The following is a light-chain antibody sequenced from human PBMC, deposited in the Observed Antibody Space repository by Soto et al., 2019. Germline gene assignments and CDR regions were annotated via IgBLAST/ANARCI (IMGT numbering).Light chain of an antibody. V-gene: IGKV3-20*01. CDR2: GSS. J-gene: IGKJ1*01. CDR3: QLFGNSPSWT. Sequence: EIVLTQSPGTLSLSPGESATLSCRTSQSVNSNYVAWYRQKPGQAPRLLIYGSSWRATGIPDRFSGSASGADFFLTISRLEPEDFAMYYCQLFGNSPSWTFGQGTKVEIK. CDR1: QSVNSNY.